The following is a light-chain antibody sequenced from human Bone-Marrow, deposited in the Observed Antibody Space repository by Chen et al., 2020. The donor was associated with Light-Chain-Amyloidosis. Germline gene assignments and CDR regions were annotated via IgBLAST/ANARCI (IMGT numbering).Light chain of an antibody. CDR1: SSNVGGDTH. Sequence: SSLTQPASVCVSPGQSITIFCPGTSSNVGGDTHVSWYQPHPDKAPKLMIYEVTNPPSWVPHRFSGYNSDNKASLTSAGLLTENEPDYFCSSYNITRTLVSGSGTRVTVL. V-gene: IGLV2-14*01. J-gene: IGLJ1*01. CDR3: SSYNITRTLV. CDR2: EVT.